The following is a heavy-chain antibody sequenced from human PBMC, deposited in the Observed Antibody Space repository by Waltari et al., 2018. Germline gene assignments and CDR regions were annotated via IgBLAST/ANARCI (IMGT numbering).Heavy chain of an antibody. D-gene: IGHD6-19*01. V-gene: IGHV1-3*01. Sequence: QVQLVQSGAEVKKPGASVKVSCKASGYTFTSYAMHWVRQAPGQRLEWMGWINAGNGNTKYSQKFQVRVTITRDTSASTAYLQWSSLKASDTAMYYCARCTEYSSGWYYFDYWGQGTLVTVSS. CDR2: INAGNGNT. J-gene: IGHJ4*02. CDR1: GYTFTSYA. CDR3: ARCTEYSSGWYYFDY.